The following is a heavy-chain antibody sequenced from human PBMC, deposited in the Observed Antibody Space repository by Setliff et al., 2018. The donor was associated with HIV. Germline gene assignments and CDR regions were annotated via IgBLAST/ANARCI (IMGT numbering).Heavy chain of an antibody. Sequence: PSETLSLTCTVSGGSISSYYWSWIRQPAGKGLEWIGHIYISGSTNYNPSFNSRVTMSVDTSKSQFSLRLTSVTAADTAVYYCARIFGDQGCYYSMDVWGQGTTVTVSS. CDR3: ARIFGDQGCYYSMDV. CDR2: IYISGST. J-gene: IGHJ6*02. CDR1: GGSISSYY. V-gene: IGHV4-4*07. D-gene: IGHD3-3*01.